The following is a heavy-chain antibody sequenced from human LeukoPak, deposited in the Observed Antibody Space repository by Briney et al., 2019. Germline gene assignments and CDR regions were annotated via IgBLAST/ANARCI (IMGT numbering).Heavy chain of an antibody. J-gene: IGHJ6*02. D-gene: IGHD5-12*01. Sequence: GGSLRLSCAASGFTFSDYYMSWIRQAPGKGLEWVSYISSSGSTIYYADSVKGRFTISRDNAKNSLYLQVNSLRAEDTAVYHCARIIVATIKYYYGMDVWGQGTTVTVSS. V-gene: IGHV3-11*01. CDR3: ARIIVATIKYYYGMDV. CDR2: ISSSGSTI. CDR1: GFTFSDYY.